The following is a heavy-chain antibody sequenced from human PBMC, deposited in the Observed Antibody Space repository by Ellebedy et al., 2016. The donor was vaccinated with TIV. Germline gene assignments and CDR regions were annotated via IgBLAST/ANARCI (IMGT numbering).Heavy chain of an antibody. V-gene: IGHV4-39*01. D-gene: IGHD3-22*01. CDR3: ARSTMIVVVPFDY. J-gene: IGHJ4*02. Sequence: MPSETLSLTCTVSGGSISSSSYYWGWIRQPPGKGLEWIGSIYYSGSTYYNPSLKSRVTISVDTSKNQFSLKLSPVTAAETAVYYCARSTMIVVVPFDYWGQGTLVTVSS. CDR1: GGSISSSSYY. CDR2: IYYSGST.